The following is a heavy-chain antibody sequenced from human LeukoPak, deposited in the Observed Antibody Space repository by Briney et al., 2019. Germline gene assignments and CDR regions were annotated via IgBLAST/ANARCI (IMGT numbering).Heavy chain of an antibody. Sequence: ASVKVSCKASGYTFTSYAVHWVRQAPGQRLEWMGWINADNGNTKYLQKFQGRVTFTRDTSAGTAYMELSSLRSEDTAVYYCSLVDYGDYWGQGTLVTVSS. CDR1: GYTFTSYA. V-gene: IGHV1-3*01. J-gene: IGHJ4*02. CDR2: INADNGNT. D-gene: IGHD2-15*01. CDR3: SLVDYGDY.